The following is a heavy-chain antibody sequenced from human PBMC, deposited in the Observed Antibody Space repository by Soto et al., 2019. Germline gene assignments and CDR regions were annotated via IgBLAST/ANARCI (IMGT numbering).Heavy chain of an antibody. Sequence: ETLSLTCAVSGDSMTNTNWWSSVRQAPGKGLELIGEIYHRGSTNYNPSLKSRVTISIDKSKNQFSLELSSVTAADTAVYYCARARSPSMVRGVIISPNYYYYGMDVWGQGTTVTVSS. J-gene: IGHJ6*02. CDR1: GDSMTNTNW. CDR3: ARARSPSMVRGVIISPNYYYYGMDV. D-gene: IGHD3-10*01. CDR2: IYHRGST. V-gene: IGHV4-4*02.